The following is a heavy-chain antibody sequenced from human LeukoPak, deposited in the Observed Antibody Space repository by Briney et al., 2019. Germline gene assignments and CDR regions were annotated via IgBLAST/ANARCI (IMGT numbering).Heavy chain of an antibody. CDR2: INHSGST. CDR3: ARLGLGYYYDSSGYYQFDY. D-gene: IGHD3-22*01. J-gene: IGHJ4*02. CDR1: GGSFSGYY. V-gene: IGHV4-34*01. Sequence: PSETLSLTCAVYGGSFSGYYWSWIRQPPGKGLEWIGEINHSGSTNYNPSLKSRVTISVDTSKNQFSLKLSSVTAADTAVYYCARLGLGYYYDSSGYYQFDYWGQGTLVTVSS.